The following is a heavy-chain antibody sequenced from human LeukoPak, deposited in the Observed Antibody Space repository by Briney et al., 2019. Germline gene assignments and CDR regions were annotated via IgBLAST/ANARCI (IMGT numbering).Heavy chain of an antibody. CDR1: GYTFTGYY. D-gene: IGHD6-13*01. CDR2: INPNSGGT. Sequence: GASVKVSCKASGYTFTGYYMHWVRQAPGQGLEWMGWINPNSGGTNYAQKFQGRVTMTRDTSISTAYMELSKLRSDDTAVYYCARESLAAAGIDYWGQGTLVTVSS. CDR3: ARESLAAAGIDY. V-gene: IGHV1-2*02. J-gene: IGHJ4*02.